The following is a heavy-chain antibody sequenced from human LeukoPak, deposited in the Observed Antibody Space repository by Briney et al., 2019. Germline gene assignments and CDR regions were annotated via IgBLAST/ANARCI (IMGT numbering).Heavy chain of an antibody. CDR2: IYYGGST. J-gene: IGHJ4*02. V-gene: IGHV4-59*01. CDR3: ARDGGAGYSYGYMFDY. Sequence: PSETLSLTCTVSGGSISSYYWSWIRQPPGKGLEWIGYIYYGGSTNYNPSLKSRVTISVDTSKNQFSLKLSSVTAADTAVYYCARDGGAGYSYGYMFDYWGQGTLVTVSS. D-gene: IGHD5-18*01. CDR1: GGSISSYY.